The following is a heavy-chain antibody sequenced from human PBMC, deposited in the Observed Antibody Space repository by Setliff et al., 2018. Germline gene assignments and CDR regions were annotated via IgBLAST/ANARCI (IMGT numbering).Heavy chain of an antibody. V-gene: IGHV1-8*01. J-gene: IGHJ3*02. CDR1: GYTFTSYD. CDR3: ARAGRAVVNAFDI. CDR2: MNPNSGNT. D-gene: IGHD2-15*01. Sequence: ASVKVSCKASGYTFTSYDINWVRQATGQGLEWMGWMNPNSGNTGYAQKFQGRVTMTRNTSISTAFMELSSLRSEDTAVYYCARAGRAVVNAFDIWGQGTMVTVSS.